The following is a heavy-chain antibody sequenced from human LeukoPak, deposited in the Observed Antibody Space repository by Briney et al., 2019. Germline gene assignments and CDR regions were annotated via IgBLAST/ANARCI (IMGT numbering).Heavy chain of an antibody. CDR1: GLTFSSYE. J-gene: IGHJ4*02. V-gene: IGHV3-48*03. D-gene: IGHD1-26*01. CDR3: ARGFGGRYY. Sequence: GGSLRLSCAASGLTFSSYEMNWARQAPGKGLEWVSYISSSGTTIYYADSVKGRFTISRDNAKNSLFLQVNSLRVADTAVYYCARGFGGRYYWGQGTLVTVSS. CDR2: ISSSGTTI.